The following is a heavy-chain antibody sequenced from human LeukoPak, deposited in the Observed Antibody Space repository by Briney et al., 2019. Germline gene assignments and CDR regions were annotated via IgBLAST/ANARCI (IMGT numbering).Heavy chain of an antibody. V-gene: IGHV4-59*12. CDR2: VYYSGRT. CDR1: GGSISTYY. CDR3: ARDLFSGSYCFHY. J-gene: IGHJ4*02. D-gene: IGHD1-26*01. Sequence: PSETLSLTCTVSGGSISTYYWNWIRQPPGKGLEWIGYVYYSGRTNYNPSLKSRVTISIDTSKNQFSLKLSSVTAADTAVYYCARDLFSGSYCFHYWGQGTLVTVSS.